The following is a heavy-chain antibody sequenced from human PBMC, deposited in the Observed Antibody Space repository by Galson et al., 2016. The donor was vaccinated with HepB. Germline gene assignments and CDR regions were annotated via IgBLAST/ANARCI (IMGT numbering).Heavy chain of an antibody. CDR2: INPNSGGT. D-gene: IGHD7-27*01. CDR1: GYTFTGHY. J-gene: IGHJ4*02. Sequence: SVKVSCKASGYTFTGHYMHWVRQAPGQGFEWMGRINPNSGGTDFAQNFQGRVTMTRDTSISTAYMELSSLRSDDTGVYYCARAGVGNSFDYWGQGTLVAVPS. V-gene: IGHV1-2*05. CDR3: ARAGVGNSFDY.